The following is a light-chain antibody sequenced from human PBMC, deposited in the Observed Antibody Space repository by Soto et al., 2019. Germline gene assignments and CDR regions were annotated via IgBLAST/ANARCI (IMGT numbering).Light chain of an antibody. Sequence: QSALTQPPSASGSPGQSVTISCTGTSSDVGAYKYVSWYQQYPGKAPKLMIYEVSKRPSGVPDRFSGSKSGNTASLTVSGPQAWDGAYYYCTSLGGRKIWVFGGGTKLTVL. CDR2: EVS. V-gene: IGLV2-8*01. CDR1: SSDVGAYKY. J-gene: IGLJ3*02. CDR3: TSLGGRKIWV.